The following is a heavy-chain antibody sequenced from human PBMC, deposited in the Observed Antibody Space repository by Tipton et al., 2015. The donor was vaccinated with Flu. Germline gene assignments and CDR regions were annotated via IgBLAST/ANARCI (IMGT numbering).Heavy chain of an antibody. D-gene: IGHD3-22*01. CDR3: ASNYDSSGYYLGAFDI. Sequence: SLRLSCAASGFTFSDHYMDWVRQAPRKGLEWVGRTRNKANSYTTEYAVSVKGRFTISRDDSKNSLYLQMNSLKTEDTAVYYCASNYDSSGYYLGAFDIWGQGTMVTVSS. V-gene: IGHV3-72*01. CDR2: TRNKANSYTT. CDR1: GFTFSDHY. J-gene: IGHJ3*02.